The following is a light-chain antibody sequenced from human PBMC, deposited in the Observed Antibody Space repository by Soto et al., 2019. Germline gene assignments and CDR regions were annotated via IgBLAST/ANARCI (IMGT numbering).Light chain of an antibody. V-gene: IGKV1-5*01. J-gene: IGKJ1*01. Sequence: DIQMTQSPSTLSASVGDRVTITCRASQSISSWLAWYQQKPGKAPKLLIYDASSLESGVPSRFSGSGSGTEFTLTISSLQPDDFATYYCQQYNSYSPRWTFGQGTMVEIK. CDR1: QSISSW. CDR3: QQYNSYSPRWT. CDR2: DAS.